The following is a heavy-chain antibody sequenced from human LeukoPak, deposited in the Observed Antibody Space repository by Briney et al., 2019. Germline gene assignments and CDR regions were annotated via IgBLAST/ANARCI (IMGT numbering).Heavy chain of an antibody. CDR1: GFTFITYV. D-gene: IGHD5-24*01. V-gene: IGHV3-33*01. Sequence: PGGSLRLSCAASGFTFITYVMHWVRQAPGKGLEWVAVIWYDGSNKYYADSVKGRFTISRDNSKNTLYLQMNSLRAEDTAVFYCARGRRRDANTFDAFDIWGRGTMVTVSS. J-gene: IGHJ3*02. CDR3: ARGRRRDANTFDAFDI. CDR2: IWYDGSNK.